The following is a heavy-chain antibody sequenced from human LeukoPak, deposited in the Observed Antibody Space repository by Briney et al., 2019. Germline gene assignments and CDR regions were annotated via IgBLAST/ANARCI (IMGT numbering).Heavy chain of an antibody. V-gene: IGHV1-3*03. J-gene: IGHJ4*02. CDR1: AYSFTPYA. D-gene: IGHD5-12*01. CDR2: INAGSGHT. CDR3: ARGRWVASNQAYYFDD. Sequence: GASVKVSCKTSAYSFTPYAIHWVRQAPGQGLEWMGWINAGSGHTKYSQDFQGRLTITRDTSANTVYMDLSSLRSEDMAVYYCARGRWVASNQAYYFDDWGQGTLVTVSS.